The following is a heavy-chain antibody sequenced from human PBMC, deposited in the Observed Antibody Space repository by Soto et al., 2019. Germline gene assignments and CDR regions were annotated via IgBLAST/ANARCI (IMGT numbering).Heavy chain of an antibody. V-gene: IGHV4-34*01. J-gene: IGHJ4*02. Sequence: SETLSLTCAVYGGSFSGYYWSWTRQPPGKGLEWIGEINHSGSTNYNPSLKSRVTISVDTSKNQFSLKLSSVTAADAAVYYCARRPTGTTVDYWGQGTLVTVSS. CDR3: ARRPTGTTVDY. D-gene: IGHD1-1*01. CDR1: GGSFSGYY. CDR2: INHSGST.